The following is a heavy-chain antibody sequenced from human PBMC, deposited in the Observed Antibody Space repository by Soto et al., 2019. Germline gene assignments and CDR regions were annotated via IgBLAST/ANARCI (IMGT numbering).Heavy chain of an antibody. J-gene: IGHJ4*02. Sequence: QGQLQQWGAGLLKPSETLSLTCAVYGGSFSGYYWSWIRQPPGKGLEWIGEINHSGSTNYHPSLKSRVTISVDTSKNQFSLKLSSVTAADTAVYYCARTPGYSSSWDDYWGQGTLVTVSS. CDR2: INHSGST. D-gene: IGHD6-13*01. V-gene: IGHV4-34*01. CDR3: ARTPGYSSSWDDY. CDR1: GGSFSGYY.